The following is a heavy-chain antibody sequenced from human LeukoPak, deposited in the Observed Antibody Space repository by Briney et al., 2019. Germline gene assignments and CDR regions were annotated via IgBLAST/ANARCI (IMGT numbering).Heavy chain of an antibody. CDR1: GFTFSSYA. V-gene: IGHV3-23*01. CDR2: ISGSGGST. CDR3: ARGRGGPTGLNYFDF. J-gene: IGHJ4*02. D-gene: IGHD1-1*01. Sequence: GGSLRLSCAASGFTFSSYALSWVRQAQGKGLEWVSGISGSGGSTYYADSVKGRFTISRDNSKNTLYLQMSSLRAEDTAVYYCARGRGGPTGLNYFDFWGQGTLVTVSS.